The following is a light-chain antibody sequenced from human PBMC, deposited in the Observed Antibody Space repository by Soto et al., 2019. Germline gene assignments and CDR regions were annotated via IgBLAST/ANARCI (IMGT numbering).Light chain of an antibody. V-gene: IGKV3-20*01. CDR2: GAS. CDR1: QSLGTNF. J-gene: IGKJ1*01. Sequence: EIVLTQSPGTLSLSPGESGTLSCRASQSLGTNFLAWFQQKPGQAPRLLIYGASTRATGIPERFSGSGSGTDFTLTITRLEPEDSAVDYCQHYGVSPRTFGQGTKVQIK. CDR3: QHYGVSPRT.